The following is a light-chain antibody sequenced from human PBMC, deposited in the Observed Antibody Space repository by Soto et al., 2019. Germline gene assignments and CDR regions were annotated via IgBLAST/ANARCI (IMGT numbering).Light chain of an antibody. V-gene: IGLV1-40*01. CDR1: RSNIGAGYD. Sequence: QSVLTQPPSVSGPPGQRVTISCTGSRSNIGAGYDVHWYQHLPGTAPKVLIYDNTNRPSGVPDRFSGSKAGTSASLAITGLQADDEADYYCQSFDTSLSAWVFGGGTKLTVL. CDR3: QSFDTSLSAWV. CDR2: DNT. J-gene: IGLJ3*02.